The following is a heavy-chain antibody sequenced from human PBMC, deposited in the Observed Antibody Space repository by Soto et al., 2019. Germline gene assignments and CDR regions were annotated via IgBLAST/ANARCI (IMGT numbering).Heavy chain of an antibody. D-gene: IGHD3-10*01. CDR3: ARALYGSGVLDV. CDR1: GGSITSYY. CDR2: IYYSGST. Sequence: SETLSLTCTVSGGSITSYYWSWIRHRQGKTLEWIGTIYYSGSTNYNPSLKSRVTISVDTSRHQFSLKLGSVTAADTAVYFCARALYGSGVLDVWGQGTTVTVSS. J-gene: IGHJ6*02. V-gene: IGHV4-59*12.